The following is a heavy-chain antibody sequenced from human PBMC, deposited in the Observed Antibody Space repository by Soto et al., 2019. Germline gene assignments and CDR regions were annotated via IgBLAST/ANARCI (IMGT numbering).Heavy chain of an antibody. Sequence: ASVKVSCKASGYTFTSYGISWVRQAPGQGLEWMGWISAYNGNTNYAQKLQGRVTMTTDTSTSTAYMELRSPRSDDTAVYYCARCYDSSGYLTFDYWGQGTLVTVSS. D-gene: IGHD3-22*01. J-gene: IGHJ4*02. V-gene: IGHV1-18*01. CDR3: ARCYDSSGYLTFDY. CDR2: ISAYNGNT. CDR1: GYTFTSYG.